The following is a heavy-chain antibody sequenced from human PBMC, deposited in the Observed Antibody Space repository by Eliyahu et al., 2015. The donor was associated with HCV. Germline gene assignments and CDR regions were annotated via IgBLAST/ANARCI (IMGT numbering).Heavy chain of an antibody. V-gene: IGHV3-7*05. D-gene: IGHD3-9*01. J-gene: IGHJ3*01. CDR2: IKEDGSDK. CDR1: GFXFSSFX. CDR3: ARKGRDYYDAISTSYYRNCFDV. Sequence: EEQLVESGGGLVQPGGSLRLSCAASGFXFSSFXMSWVRQVPGKGLEWVANIKEDGSDKNYVDSVKGRFTISRDNALNSVYLQMNSLRAEDTAVYYCARKGRDYYDAISTSYYRNCFDVWGQGTMVTVSA.